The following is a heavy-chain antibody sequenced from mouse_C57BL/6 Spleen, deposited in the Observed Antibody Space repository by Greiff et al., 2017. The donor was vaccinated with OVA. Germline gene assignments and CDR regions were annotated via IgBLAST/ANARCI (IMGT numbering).Heavy chain of an antibody. V-gene: IGHV3-6*01. J-gene: IGHJ2*01. CDR2: ISYDGSN. CDR3: ARVSYSYFDY. D-gene: IGHD2-10*01. CDR1: GYSITSGYY. Sequence: DVKLQESGPGLVKPSQSLSLTCSVTGYSITSGYYWNWIRQFPGNKLEWMGYISYDGSNNYNPSLKNRISITRDTSKNQFFLKLNSVTTEDTATYYCARVSYSYFDYWGQGTTLTVSS.